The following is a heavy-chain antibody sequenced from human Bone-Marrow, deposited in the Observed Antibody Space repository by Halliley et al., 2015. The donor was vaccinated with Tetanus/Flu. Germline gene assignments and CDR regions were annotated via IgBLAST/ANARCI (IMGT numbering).Heavy chain of an antibody. Sequence: SFDGKSHHYTESVEGRFTISRDSLRDMVYLQMNSLTVDDTATYYCARDRGGTWRAQQWGFDPWGQGTPVTVSS. D-gene: IGHD7-27*01. CDR3: ARDRGGTWRAQQWGFDP. J-gene: IGHJ5*02. CDR2: SFDGKSH. V-gene: IGHV3-30*07.